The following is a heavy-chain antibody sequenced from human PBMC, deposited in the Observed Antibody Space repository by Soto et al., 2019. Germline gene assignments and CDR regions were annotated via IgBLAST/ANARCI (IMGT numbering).Heavy chain of an antibody. D-gene: IGHD2-15*01. Sequence: ASVKVSCKASGYTFTSYDINWVRQATGQGLEWMGWMNPNSGNTGYAQKIQGRVTMTRDTSVNTAYMELSNLGSEDTAVYYCARAVVVATRRVFDYWGQGNQVTVSS. V-gene: IGHV1-8*01. CDR1: GYTFTSYD. J-gene: IGHJ4*02. CDR3: ARAVVVATRRVFDY. CDR2: MNPNSGNT.